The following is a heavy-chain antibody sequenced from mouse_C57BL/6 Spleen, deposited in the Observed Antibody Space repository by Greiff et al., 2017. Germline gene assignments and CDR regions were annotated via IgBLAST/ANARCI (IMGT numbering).Heavy chain of an antibody. V-gene: IGHV1-15*01. CDR3: TRERFAY. CDR1: GYTFTDYE. Sequence: VHLVESGAELVRPGASVTLSCKASGYTFTDYEMHWVKQTPVHGLEWIGAIDPETGGTAYNQKFKGKAILTADKSSSTAYMELRSLTSEDSAVYYCTRERFAYWGQGTLVTVSA. CDR2: IDPETGGT. J-gene: IGHJ3*01.